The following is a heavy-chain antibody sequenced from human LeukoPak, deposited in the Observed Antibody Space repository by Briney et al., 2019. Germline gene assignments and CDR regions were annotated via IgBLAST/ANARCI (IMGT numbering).Heavy chain of an antibody. J-gene: IGHJ4*02. Sequence: SETLSLTCAVYGGSFSGYYWSWIRQPPGKGLEWIGEINHSGSTNYNPSLKSRVTISVDTSKNQFSLKLSSVTAADTAVYYCARHLTWDYFDYWGQGTLVTVSS. D-gene: IGHD1-14*01. CDR2: INHSGST. CDR1: GGSFSGYY. V-gene: IGHV4-34*01. CDR3: ARHLTWDYFDY.